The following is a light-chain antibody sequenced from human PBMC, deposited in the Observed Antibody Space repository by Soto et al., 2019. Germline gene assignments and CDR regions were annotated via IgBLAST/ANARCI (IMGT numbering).Light chain of an antibody. J-gene: IGKJ1*01. V-gene: IGKV3-15*01. CDR3: RQYNNWPPAT. Sequence: EIVMTQSPATLSVSPGERATLSCRASQSVSSNLAWYQQKPGQAPRLLLYGASTRATGIPARFSGSGSGTAFIRTISSGQAEDYSVYYCRQYNNWPPATFGQGTKVEIK. CDR2: GAS. CDR1: QSVSSN.